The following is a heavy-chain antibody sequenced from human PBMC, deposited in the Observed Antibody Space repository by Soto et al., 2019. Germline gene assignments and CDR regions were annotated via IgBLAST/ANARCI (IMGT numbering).Heavy chain of an antibody. CDR3: AKDHSSSWYHRRDY. D-gene: IGHD6-13*01. V-gene: IGHV3-30*18. CDR1: GFTFSSYG. Sequence: QVQLVESGGGVVQPGRSLRLSCAASGFTFSSYGMHWVRQAPGKGLEWVAVISYDGSNKYYADSVKGRFTISRDNSKNTLYLQMNSLRAEDTAVYYCAKDHSSSWYHRRDYWGQGTLVTVSS. CDR2: ISYDGSNK. J-gene: IGHJ4*02.